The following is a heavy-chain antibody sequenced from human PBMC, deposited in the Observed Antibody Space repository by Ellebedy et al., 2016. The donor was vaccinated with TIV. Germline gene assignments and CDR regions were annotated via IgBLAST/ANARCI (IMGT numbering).Heavy chain of an antibody. CDR1: GFTFSNAW. V-gene: IGHV3-15*07. D-gene: IGHD4-17*01. CDR2: IKSKTDGGTT. CDR3: TTDPDDYGDPYDAFDI. J-gene: IGHJ3*02. Sequence: GESLKISCAASGFTFSNAWMNWVRQAPGKGLEWVGRIKSKTDGGTTDYAAPVKGRFTISRDDSKNTLYLQMNSLKTEDTAVYYCTTDPDDYGDPYDAFDIWGQGTMVTVSS.